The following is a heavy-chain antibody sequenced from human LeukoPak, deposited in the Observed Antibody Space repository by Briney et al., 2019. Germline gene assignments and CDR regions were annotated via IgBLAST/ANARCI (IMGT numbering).Heavy chain of an antibody. CDR1: GGSIASSSNY. Sequence: SETLPLTCTVSGGSIASSSNYWVWIRQPPGKGLEWIGNIFYTGNTYYNPSLTSRVTISVDTSKNQFSLKLSSVTAADTSVYYCARHTWTGTTYYYYYMDVWGKGTTVTVSS. D-gene: IGHD1-7*01. CDR3: ARHTWTGTTYYYYYMDV. CDR2: IFYTGNT. V-gene: IGHV4-39*01. J-gene: IGHJ6*03.